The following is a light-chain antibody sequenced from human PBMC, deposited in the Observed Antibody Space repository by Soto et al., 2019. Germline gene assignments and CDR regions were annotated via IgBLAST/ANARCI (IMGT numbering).Light chain of an antibody. V-gene: IGKV1-5*03. Sequence: DIQMTQSPSTLSASVGDRVTITCRASQSISSLLAWYQQKPGKAPKLLMYKASNLESGVPSRFSGSGSGTEFTLTISSLQPDDFATYHCQQYNDYPLTVGGGTKVEIK. J-gene: IGKJ4*01. CDR3: QQYNDYPLT. CDR1: QSISSL. CDR2: KAS.